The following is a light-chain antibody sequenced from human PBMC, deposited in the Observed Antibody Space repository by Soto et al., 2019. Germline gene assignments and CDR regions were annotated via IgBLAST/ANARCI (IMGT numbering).Light chain of an antibody. J-gene: IGLJ2*01. Sequence: QSVLTQPASVSGSPGQSITISCTGTSSDVGGYNYVSWYQQHPGKAPKLMIYDVSNRPSGVSNRFSGSKSGNTASLTISGLQAEDEVDYYCSSYTSSSTEVVFGGGTKVTVL. CDR2: DVS. CDR3: SSYTSSSTEVV. CDR1: SSDVGGYNY. V-gene: IGLV2-14*01.